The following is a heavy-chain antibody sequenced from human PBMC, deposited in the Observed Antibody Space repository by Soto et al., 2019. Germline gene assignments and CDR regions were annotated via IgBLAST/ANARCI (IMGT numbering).Heavy chain of an antibody. Sequence: SVKVSCKASGGTFSSYAISWVRQAPGQGLAWMGGIIPIFGTANYAQKFQGRVTITADESTSTAYMELSSLRSEDTAVYYCARGREVGYSSSWPFDYWGQGTLVTVSS. CDR1: GGTFSSYA. CDR2: IIPIFGTA. D-gene: IGHD6-13*01. V-gene: IGHV1-69*13. J-gene: IGHJ4*02. CDR3: ARGREVGYSSSWPFDY.